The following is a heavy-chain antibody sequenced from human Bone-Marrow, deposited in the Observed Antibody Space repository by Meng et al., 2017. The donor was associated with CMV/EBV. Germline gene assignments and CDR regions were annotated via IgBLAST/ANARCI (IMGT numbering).Heavy chain of an antibody. D-gene: IGHD3-3*01. V-gene: IGHV3-23*01. J-gene: IGHJ6*02. CDR1: GFTFSSYA. CDR3: ARGYYDFWSGYYTNYYYYGMDV. Sequence: GESLKISCAASGFTFSSYAMSWVRQAPGKGLEWVSAISGSGGSTYYADSVKGRFTISRDNSKNTLYLQMNSLRAEDTAVYYCARGYYDFWSGYYTNYYYYGMDVWGQGTTVTVSS. CDR2: ISGSGGST.